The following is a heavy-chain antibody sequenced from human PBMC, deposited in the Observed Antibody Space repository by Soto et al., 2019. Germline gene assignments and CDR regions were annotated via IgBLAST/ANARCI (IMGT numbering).Heavy chain of an antibody. CDR2: INHSGST. D-gene: IGHD3-22*01. CDR1: GGSFSGYY. CDR3: ARVLFGSGYYDSSGYYDY. J-gene: IGHJ4*02. V-gene: IGHV4-34*01. Sequence: PSETLSLTCAVYGGSFSGYYWSWIRQPPGKGLEWIGEINHSGSTNYNPSLKSRVTMSVDTSKNQFSLKLSSVTAADTAVYYCARVLFGSGYYDSSGYYDYWGQGTLVTVSS.